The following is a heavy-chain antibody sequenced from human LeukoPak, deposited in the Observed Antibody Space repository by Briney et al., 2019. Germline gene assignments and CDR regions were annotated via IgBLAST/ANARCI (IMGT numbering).Heavy chain of an antibody. CDR2: ISAYNGDT. J-gene: IGHJ4*02. CDR1: GYTFTNYG. V-gene: IGHV1-18*01. Sequence: ASVKVSCKASGYTFTNYGFIWVRQAPGQGLEWMGWISAYNGDTKYGQKFQGRVTMTTDKTTSTAHMELRNVRSDDTAVYYCARSHSGSLRAPFDYWGQGTLVTVSS. D-gene: IGHD3-22*01. CDR3: ARSHSGSLRAPFDY.